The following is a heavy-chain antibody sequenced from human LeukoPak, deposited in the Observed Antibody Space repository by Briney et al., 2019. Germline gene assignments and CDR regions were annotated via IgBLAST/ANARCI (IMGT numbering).Heavy chain of an antibody. D-gene: IGHD2-8*01. CDR3: ARAEYCTNGVCYYYFDY. J-gene: IGHJ4*02. Sequence: ASVKVSCKASGYTFTIYYMHWVRQAPGQGLEWMGLINPSGGSTSYAQKFQGRVTITRDMSTSTVYMELSRLRSEDTAVYYCARAEYCTNGVCYYYFDYWGQGTLVTVSS. CDR2: INPSGGST. CDR1: GYTFTIYY. V-gene: IGHV1-46*01.